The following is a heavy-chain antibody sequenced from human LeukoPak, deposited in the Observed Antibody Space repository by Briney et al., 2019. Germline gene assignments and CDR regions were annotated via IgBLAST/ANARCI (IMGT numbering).Heavy chain of an antibody. CDR2: ISGDGVST. D-gene: IGHD6-19*01. Sequence: PGGALTLSCAASGFTFDDYALHWVRQAPGEGLEWVSLISGDGVSTYYAGSVKGRFNISRDNSENSLYLQMNRLRTEDTALYYCAIDGRDSSGHDYCGQRDLGTVSS. J-gene: IGHJ4*02. V-gene: IGHV3-43*02. CDR3: AIDGRDSSGHDY. CDR1: GFTFDDYA.